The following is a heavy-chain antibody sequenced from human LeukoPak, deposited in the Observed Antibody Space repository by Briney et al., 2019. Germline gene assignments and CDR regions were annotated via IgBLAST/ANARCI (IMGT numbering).Heavy chain of an antibody. V-gene: IGHV4-61*08. CDR3: ARVRGVDFWSGSIARYFDY. CDR2: IYYSGST. D-gene: IGHD3-3*01. Sequence: PSETLSLTCTVSGGSISSGDYYWSWIRQPPGKGLEWIGYIYYSGSTYYNPSLKSRVTISVDTSKNQFSLKLSSVTAADTAVYYCARVRGVDFWSGSIARYFDYWGQGTLVTVSS. J-gene: IGHJ4*02. CDR1: GGSISSGDYY.